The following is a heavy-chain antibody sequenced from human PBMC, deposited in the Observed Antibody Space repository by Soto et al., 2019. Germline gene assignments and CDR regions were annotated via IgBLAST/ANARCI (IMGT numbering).Heavy chain of an antibody. CDR3: TPDTSAANIFDY. Sequence: EVQLVESGGRLVKPGGSLTLSCAASGFTFSYAWMNWVLQTPGKGLEWVGRIKSYGDGGTTDYAALVKGRFTISRNDSKNTLYLQMNSLKTDDTAVYYCTPDTSAANIFDYWGQGTLVTVSS. J-gene: IGHJ4*02. CDR2: IKSYGDGGTT. CDR1: GFTFSYAW. V-gene: IGHV3-15*01. D-gene: IGHD2-15*01.